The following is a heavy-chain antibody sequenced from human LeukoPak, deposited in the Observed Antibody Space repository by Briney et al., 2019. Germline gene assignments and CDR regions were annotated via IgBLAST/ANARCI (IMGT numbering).Heavy chain of an antibody. D-gene: IGHD1-26*01. CDR2: ISSSGSTI. V-gene: IGHV3-11*01. CDR1: GLTFSYYY. Sequence: PGGSLILACAASGLTFSYYYMGWVRRARGKGLELDSYISSSGSTIYYADSVKGRFPISRDNAKNSLYLQMNSLRAEDTAVYYCARRRDSESLQPFDYWGQGTLVTVSS. J-gene: IGHJ4*02. CDR3: ARRRDSESLQPFDY.